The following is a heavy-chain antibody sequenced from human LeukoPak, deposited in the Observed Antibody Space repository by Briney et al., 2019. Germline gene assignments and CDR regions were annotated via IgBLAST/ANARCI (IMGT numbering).Heavy chain of an antibody. CDR3: ATYDILTY. CDR1: GYTFTSYG. Sequence: GASVKVSCKASGYTFTSYGISWVRQAPGQGLEWMGWISAYNGNTNYAQKFQGRVTMTRDTSISTAYMELSRLRSDDTAVYYCATYDILTYWGQGTLVTVSS. V-gene: IGHV1-18*01. CDR2: ISAYNGNT. D-gene: IGHD3-9*01. J-gene: IGHJ4*02.